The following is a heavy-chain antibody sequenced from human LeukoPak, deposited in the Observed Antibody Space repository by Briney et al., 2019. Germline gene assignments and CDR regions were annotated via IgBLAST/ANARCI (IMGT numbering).Heavy chain of an antibody. J-gene: IGHJ3*02. CDR3: ARDGGYYDSSGYFYPAAFDI. Sequence: GGSLRLSCAASGFTFSSYWMNWVRQAPGKGLEWVANMKQDGSVTHYVDSVKGRFTISRDNAKNSLYLQMNSLRAEDTAVYYCARDGGYYDSSGYFYPAAFDIWGQGTMVTVSS. V-gene: IGHV3-7*01. D-gene: IGHD3-22*01. CDR2: MKQDGSVT. CDR1: GFTFSSYW.